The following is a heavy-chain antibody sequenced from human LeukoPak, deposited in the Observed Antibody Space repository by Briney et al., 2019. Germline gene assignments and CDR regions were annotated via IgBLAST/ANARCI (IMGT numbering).Heavy chain of an antibody. D-gene: IGHD5-18*01. J-gene: IGHJ3*02. CDR2: IHYSGST. CDR1: GGSISSYY. V-gene: IGHV4-39*07. CDR3: ARYTAMGPGAFDI. Sequence: PSETLSLTCTVSGGSISSYYWGWIRQPPGKGLEWIGSIHYSGSTYYNPSLKSRVTISVDASKNQFSLKLSSVTAADTAVYYCARYTAMGPGAFDIWGQGTMVTVSS.